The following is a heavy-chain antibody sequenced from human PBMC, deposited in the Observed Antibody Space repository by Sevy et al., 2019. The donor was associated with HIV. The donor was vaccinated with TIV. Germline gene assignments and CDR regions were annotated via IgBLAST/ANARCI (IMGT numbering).Heavy chain of an antibody. Sequence: ASVKVSCKASGGTFSSYAISWVRQAPGQGLEWMGGIIPIFGTANYAQKFQGRVTITADESTSTAYMELSSRRSEDTAVSYCARSFRGIAVAGTSRVYYFDYWGQGTLVTVSS. D-gene: IGHD6-19*01. J-gene: IGHJ4*02. CDR1: GGTFSSYA. V-gene: IGHV1-69*13. CDR3: ARSFRGIAVAGTSRVYYFDY. CDR2: IIPIFGTA.